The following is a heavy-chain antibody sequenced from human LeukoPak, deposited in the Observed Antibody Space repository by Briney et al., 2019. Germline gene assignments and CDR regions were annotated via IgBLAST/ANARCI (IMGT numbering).Heavy chain of an antibody. V-gene: IGHV4-39*07. Sequence: PSETLSLTCTVSGGSIRSSSYYWGWIRQPPGKGLEWIGGIYYSGRTYYNASLKSRVTISVDTSKNQFSLKLTSVTAADTAVYYCARAPRGQQWLVLGSSYYYYYMDVWGKGTTVTVSS. CDR3: ARAPRGQQWLVLGSSYYYYYMDV. J-gene: IGHJ6*03. CDR1: GGSIRSSSYY. D-gene: IGHD6-19*01. CDR2: IYYSGRT.